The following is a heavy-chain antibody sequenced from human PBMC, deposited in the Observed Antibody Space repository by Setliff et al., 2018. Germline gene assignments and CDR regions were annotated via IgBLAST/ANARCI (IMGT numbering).Heavy chain of an antibody. Sequence: SETLSLTCAVYGGSFSGYYWSWIRQPPGKGLEWIGRIYTSGSTNYNPSLKSRVTISLDTSKNQFSLKLSSVTAADTAVYYCARGSSGWYSGAFDIWGQGTMVTVSS. D-gene: IGHD6-19*01. CDR2: IYTSGST. CDR1: GGSFSGYY. CDR3: ARGSSGWYSGAFDI. V-gene: IGHV4-4*08. J-gene: IGHJ3*02.